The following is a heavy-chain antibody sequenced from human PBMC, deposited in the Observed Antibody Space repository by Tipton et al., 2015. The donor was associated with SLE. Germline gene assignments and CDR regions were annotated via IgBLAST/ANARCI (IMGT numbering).Heavy chain of an antibody. J-gene: IGHJ4*02. CDR3: ARDAYGDSTVLLDY. D-gene: IGHD4-17*01. CDR1: GFTFGDYA. CDR2: VTNSGGTT. V-gene: IGHV3-23*01. Sequence: SLKLSCTASGFTFGDYAMSWFRQAPGKGLEWVSGVTNSGGTTWYADSVKGRFTISRDNSKNTLYLHMNSLRPEDTAVYYCARDAYGDSTVLLDYWGQGTLVTVSS.